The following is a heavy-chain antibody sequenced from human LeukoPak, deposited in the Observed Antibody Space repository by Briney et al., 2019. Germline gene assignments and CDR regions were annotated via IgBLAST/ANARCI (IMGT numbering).Heavy chain of an antibody. Sequence: GGSLCLACAASGFTFSSYAMHWVRQAPGKGLEYVSAISSNGGSTYYANSVKGRFTISRDNSKNTLYLQMGSLRAEDMAVYYCARSDHLSIAAADIFDYWGQGTVDSLSS. CDR3: ARSDHLSIAAADIFDY. CDR1: GFTFSSYA. J-gene: IGHJ4*02. V-gene: IGHV3-64*01. CDR2: ISSNGGST. D-gene: IGHD6-13*01.